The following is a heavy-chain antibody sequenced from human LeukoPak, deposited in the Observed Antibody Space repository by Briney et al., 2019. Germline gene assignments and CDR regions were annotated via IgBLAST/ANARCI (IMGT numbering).Heavy chain of an antibody. Sequence: ASVKVSCKASGYTFTSYAIHWVRQAPGQRLEWMGWINAGNGNRKYSQKSQDRVTITRETSATTAYMELNSLTSEDTAVYYCARVSDDSGWNFDYWGQGTLVTVSS. CDR2: INAGNGNR. J-gene: IGHJ4*02. CDR3: ARVSDDSGWNFDY. CDR1: GYTFTSYA. V-gene: IGHV1-3*01. D-gene: IGHD6-19*01.